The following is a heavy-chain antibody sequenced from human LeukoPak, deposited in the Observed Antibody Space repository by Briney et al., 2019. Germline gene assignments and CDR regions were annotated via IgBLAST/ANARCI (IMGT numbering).Heavy chain of an antibody. CDR2: INPNSGGT. CDR3: AREGDQGFHWFDP. J-gene: IGHJ5*02. CDR1: GYTFTGYY. Sequence: ASVKVSCKASGYTFTGYYMHWVRQAPGQGLEWMGWINPNSGGTNYAQKFQGRVTMTRDTSISTAYMELSSLRSEDTAVYYCAREGDQGFHWFDPWGQGTLVTVSS. D-gene: IGHD3-16*01. V-gene: IGHV1-2*02.